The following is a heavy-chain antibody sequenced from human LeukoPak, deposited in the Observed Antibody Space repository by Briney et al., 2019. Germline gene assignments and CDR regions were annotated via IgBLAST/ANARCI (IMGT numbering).Heavy chain of an antibody. CDR1: GFTFSSYA. CDR3: ARDMTPRFLALFDY. D-gene: IGHD3-3*01. CDR2: ISYDGSNK. J-gene: IGHJ4*02. V-gene: IGHV3-30*04. Sequence: PGRSLRLSCAASGFTFSSYAMHWVRQAPGKGLEWVAVISYDGSNKYYADSVKGRFTISRDNSKNTLYLQMNSLRAEDTAVYYCARDMTPRFLALFDYWGQGTLVTVSS.